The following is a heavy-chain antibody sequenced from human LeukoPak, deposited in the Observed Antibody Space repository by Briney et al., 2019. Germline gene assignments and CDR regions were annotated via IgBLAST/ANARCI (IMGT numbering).Heavy chain of an antibody. J-gene: IGHJ5*02. CDR2: MNPNSGNT. Sequence: ASVKVSCKASGYIFTSYDINWVRQATGQGLEWMGWMNPNSGNTGYAQKFQGRVTITRNTSISTAYMELSSLRSEDTAVYYCARGHCSSTSCLKDNWFDPWGQGTLVTVSS. V-gene: IGHV1-8*03. CDR1: GYIFTSYD. D-gene: IGHD2-2*01. CDR3: ARGHCSSTSCLKDNWFDP.